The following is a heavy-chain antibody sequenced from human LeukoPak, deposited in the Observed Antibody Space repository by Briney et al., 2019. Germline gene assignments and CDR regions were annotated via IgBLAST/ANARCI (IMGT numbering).Heavy chain of an antibody. Sequence: SETLSLTCTVSGGSISSSSYYWGWIRQPPGKGLEWIGSIYYRGSTYYNPPLKSRVTISVDTSKNQFSLKLSSVTAADTAVYYCARITYYYGSGSYRAYYFDYWGQGTLVTVSS. CDR2: IYYRGST. CDR3: ARITYYYGSGSYRAYYFDY. CDR1: GGSISSSSYY. D-gene: IGHD3-10*01. V-gene: IGHV4-39*01. J-gene: IGHJ4*02.